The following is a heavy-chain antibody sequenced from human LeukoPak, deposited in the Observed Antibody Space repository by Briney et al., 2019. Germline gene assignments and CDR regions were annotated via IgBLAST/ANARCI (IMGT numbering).Heavy chain of an antibody. J-gene: IGHJ4*02. CDR3: AKKGQQTGTDYFDY. CDR1: GFTFSSYA. CDR2: ISGSGSGT. V-gene: IGHV3-23*01. Sequence: GGSLRLSCAASGFTFSSYAMSWVRQAPGKGLEWASTISGSGSGTYYADSVKGRFTISRDNSKNTLYLQMNSLRAEDTAVYYCAKKGQQTGTDYFDYWGQGTLVTVSS. D-gene: IGHD3-9*01.